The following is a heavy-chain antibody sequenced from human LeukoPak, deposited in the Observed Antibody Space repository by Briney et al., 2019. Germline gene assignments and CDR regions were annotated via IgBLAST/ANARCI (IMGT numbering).Heavy chain of an antibody. V-gene: IGHV3-30*02. D-gene: IGHD3-16*02. CDR1: GFTFSSYG. CDR2: IWYDGSNK. CDR3: TRVSLSNPVSLDY. J-gene: IGHJ4*02. Sequence: PGGSLRLSCAASGFTFSSYGMHWVRQAPGKGLEWVAFIWYDGSNKYYADSVKGRFTISRDNTKSTLYLQMNSLRADDTVVYYCTRVSLSNPVSLDYWGQGTLVTVPS.